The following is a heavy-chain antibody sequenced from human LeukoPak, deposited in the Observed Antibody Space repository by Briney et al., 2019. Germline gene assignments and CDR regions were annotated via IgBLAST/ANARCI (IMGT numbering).Heavy chain of an antibody. CDR2: INHSGST. Sequence: KPSETLSLTCAVYGGSFSGYYWSWIRQPPGKGLEWIGEINHSGSTNYNPSLKSRVTISVDTSKNQFSLKLSSVTAADTAVYYCARRRLWPNYYMDVWGKGTTVTVSS. J-gene: IGHJ6*03. CDR1: GGSFSGYY. V-gene: IGHV4-34*01. CDR3: ARRRLWPNYYMDV. D-gene: IGHD5-24*01.